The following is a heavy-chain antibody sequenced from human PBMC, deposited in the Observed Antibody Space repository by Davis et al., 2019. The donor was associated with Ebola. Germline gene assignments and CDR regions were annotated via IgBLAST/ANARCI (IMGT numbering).Heavy chain of an antibody. CDR1: GFTFSSYS. Sequence: GGSLRISCAASGFTFSSYSMTWVRQAPGKGLEWVSVIGSGGGDKQYADFVKGWFTISRDNSKNTLYLQMNSLRAEDTAIYYCAKYITTSPSRYFDPWGQGTLVTVSS. CDR3: AKYITTSPSRYFDP. V-gene: IGHV3-23*01. CDR2: IGSGGGDK. D-gene: IGHD3-3*01. J-gene: IGHJ5*02.